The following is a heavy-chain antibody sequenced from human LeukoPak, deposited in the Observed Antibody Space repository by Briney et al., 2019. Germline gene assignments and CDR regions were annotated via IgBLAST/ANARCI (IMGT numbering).Heavy chain of an antibody. CDR1: GFTFSSYW. J-gene: IGHJ4*02. D-gene: IGHD3-22*01. CDR3: ATISYYYDTSDDY. V-gene: IGHV3-74*01. Sequence: GGSLRLSCAASGFTFSSYWMHWVRQAPGKGLVWVSRINSDGSSISYADSVKGRFTISRDNAKNTLYLQMNSLRAEDTAVYYCATISYYYDTSDDYWGQGTLVTVSS. CDR2: INSDGSSI.